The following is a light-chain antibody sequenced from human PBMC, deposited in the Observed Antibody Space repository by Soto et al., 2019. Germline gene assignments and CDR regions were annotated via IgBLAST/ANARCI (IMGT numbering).Light chain of an antibody. Sequence: NFMLIQPHSVSESPGKTVTISCTGSGGNVASNYVQWYQQRPGSAPISIMYEDNKRPSGVPDRFSGSIDSSSNSASLAISGLRSEDEADYYCVSWDDSLSGLVFGTGTKVTVL. V-gene: IGLV6-57*02. CDR1: GGNVASNY. CDR2: EDN. J-gene: IGLJ1*01. CDR3: VSWDDSLSGLV.